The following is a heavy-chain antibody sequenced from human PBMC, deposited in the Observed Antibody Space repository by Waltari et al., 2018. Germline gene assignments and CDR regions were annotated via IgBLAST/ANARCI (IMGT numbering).Heavy chain of an antibody. CDR1: GFSFSRYA. D-gene: IGHD2-15*01. Sequence: QVHLEESGGGVVQPGRSLSLSCVASGFSFSRYAMHWVRQAPGKGLEWGECRWVDGSNTYYPDAIKGRFIISRDNSKSTLYLQMNSLRAEDTAVYYCARSATLLTPEDGFDVWGQGTLVTVSS. J-gene: IGHJ3*01. V-gene: IGHV3-33*01. CDR3: ARSATLLTPEDGFDV. CDR2: RWVDGSNT.